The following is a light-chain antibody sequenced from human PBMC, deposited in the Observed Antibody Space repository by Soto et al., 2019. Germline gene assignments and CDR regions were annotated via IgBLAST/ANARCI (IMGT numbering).Light chain of an antibody. Sequence: QSVLTQPASVSGSPGQSITISCTGTSSDVGAYDFVSWYQQHPDKAPKLMIYEVRNRPSGVSNRFSGSKSVNTATLNISGLQAEDEADYYCSSYTTSSTRVFGTGTKVTVL. CDR2: EVR. CDR1: SSDVGAYDF. CDR3: SSYTTSSTRV. J-gene: IGLJ1*01. V-gene: IGLV2-14*03.